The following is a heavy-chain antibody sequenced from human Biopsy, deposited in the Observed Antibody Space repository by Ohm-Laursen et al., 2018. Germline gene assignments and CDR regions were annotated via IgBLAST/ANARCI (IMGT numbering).Heavy chain of an antibody. J-gene: IGHJ5*02. D-gene: IGHD6-19*01. CDR3: ASGGQWPKPYLRYFDP. CDR1: GGSVTNYY. CDR2: MYYNERT. Sequence: SQTLSLTCSVSGGSVTNYYWTWIRQPPGKGLEWIGYMYYNERTYYNPSLRGRVTISVDTSKNQISLRLSSVTAADTAVYYCASGGQWPKPYLRYFDPWGQGTLVTVS. V-gene: IGHV4-59*02.